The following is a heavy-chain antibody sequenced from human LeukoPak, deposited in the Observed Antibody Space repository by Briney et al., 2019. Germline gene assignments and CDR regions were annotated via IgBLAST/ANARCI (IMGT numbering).Heavy chain of an antibody. CDR3: ARDKGTSYLSSFDY. J-gene: IGHJ4*02. D-gene: IGHD6-6*01. Sequence: GGSLRLSCVASAFTFSSRDWMTWVRQAPGEGLERVSVIYSGGSTSYADSVKDRFTISRDNSKNTLYLQMNSLRAADTAVYYCARDKGTSYLSSFDYRGQGTLVTVSS. CDR1: AFTFSSRDW. CDR2: IYSGGST. V-gene: IGHV3-66*02.